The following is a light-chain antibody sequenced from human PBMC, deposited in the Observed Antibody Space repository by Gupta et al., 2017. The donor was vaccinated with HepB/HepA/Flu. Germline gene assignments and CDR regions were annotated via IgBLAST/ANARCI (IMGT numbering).Light chain of an antibody. CDR3: NSCTTTNTMV. J-gene: IGLJ2*01. CDR2: DVS. CDR1: SSDIGTYNY. V-gene: IGLV2-14*03. Sequence: QSALTQPASVSGSPGQSITISCTGTSSDIGTYNYVSWYQQHPGKAPKLMIYDVSIRPSGVSNRFSGSKSGSTASLTISGLQAEDEADYYYNSCTTTNTMVFGGGTKLTVL.